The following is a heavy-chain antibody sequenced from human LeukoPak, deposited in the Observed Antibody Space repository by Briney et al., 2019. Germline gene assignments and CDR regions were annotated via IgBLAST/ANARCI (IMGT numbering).Heavy chain of an antibody. J-gene: IGHJ6*04. CDR1: GGSFRGYD. V-gene: IGHV4-34*01. D-gene: IGHD3-10*01. Sequence: SQTLSLTCAVYGGSFRGYDWSWIRQPPGNGLESFGEINHSGSTNYNPSLKSRVTISVDTSKNQFSLKLSSVTAADTAVYFCASLWFGDGPRDGMDVWGKGTTVTVSS. CDR3: ASLWFGDGPRDGMDV. CDR2: INHSGST.